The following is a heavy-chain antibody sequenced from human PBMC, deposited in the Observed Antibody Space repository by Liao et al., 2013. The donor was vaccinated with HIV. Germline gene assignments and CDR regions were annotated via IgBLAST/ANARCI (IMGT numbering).Heavy chain of an antibody. CDR2: IYASGST. D-gene: IGHD3-22*01. CDR1: GGSISSGDYY. V-gene: IGHV4-61*02. CDR3: ARDAYYYHSSGYFYYYYMDV. Sequence: QVQLQESGPGLMKPSQTLSLTCTVSGGSISSGDYYWSWIRQPAGKGLEWIGRIYASGSTNYNPSLKSRVTISVDTSQNQFSLKLSSVTAADTAVYYCARDAYYYHSSGYFYYYYMDVWGKGTTVTVSS. J-gene: IGHJ6*03.